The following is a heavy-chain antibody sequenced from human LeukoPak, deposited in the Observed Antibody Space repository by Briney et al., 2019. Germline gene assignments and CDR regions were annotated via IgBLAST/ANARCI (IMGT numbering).Heavy chain of an antibody. CDR3: ARGAAHSYGYFSDY. CDR1: GFIFSDYS. D-gene: IGHD3-22*01. Sequence: GGSLRLSCATTGFIFSDYSMSWVRQAPGKGLEWLSFISTSSNTIYYADSVKGRFTVSRDNAKNSLYLQMNSLTGEDTAAYYCARGAAHSYGYFSDYRGQGILVIVSS. J-gene: IGHJ4*02. CDR2: ISTSSNTI. V-gene: IGHV3-48*01.